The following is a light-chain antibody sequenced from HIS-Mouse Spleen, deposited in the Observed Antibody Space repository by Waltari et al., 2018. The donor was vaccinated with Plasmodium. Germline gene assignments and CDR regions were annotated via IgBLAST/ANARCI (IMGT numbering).Light chain of an antibody. Sequence: EIVMTHPQPTLPVPPGERPTPSCRASQSVSSNLAWYQQKPGQAPRLLIYGASTRATGIPARFSGSGSGTEFTLTISSLQSEDFAVYYCQQYNNWSFTFGPGTKVDIK. CDR3: QQYNNWSFT. CDR1: QSVSSN. V-gene: IGKV3-15*01. CDR2: GAS. J-gene: IGKJ3*01.